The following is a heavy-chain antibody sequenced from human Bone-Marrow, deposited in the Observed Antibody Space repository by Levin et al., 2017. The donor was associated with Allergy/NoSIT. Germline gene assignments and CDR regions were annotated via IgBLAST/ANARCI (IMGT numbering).Heavy chain of an antibody. CDR3: ARLGHGGYYFDY. CDR2: IYYSGST. CDR1: GGSISSSSYY. Sequence: SETLSLTCTVSGGSISSSSYYWGWIRQPPGKGLEWIGSIYYSGSTYYNPSLKSRVTISVDTSKNQFSLKLSSVTAADTAVYYCARLGHGGYYFDYWGQGTLVTVSS. J-gene: IGHJ4*02. D-gene: IGHD3-10*01. V-gene: IGHV4-39*01.